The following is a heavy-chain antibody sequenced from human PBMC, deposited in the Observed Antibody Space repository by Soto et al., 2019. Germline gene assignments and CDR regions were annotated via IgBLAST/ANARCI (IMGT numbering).Heavy chain of an antibody. CDR1: GGTFSSYA. D-gene: IGHD3-10*01. CDR3: ARRGITMVRGVRLDAFDI. J-gene: IGHJ3*02. V-gene: IGHV1-69*01. Sequence: QVQLVQSGAEVKKPGSSVKVSCKASGGTFSSYAISWVRQAPGQGLEWMGGIIPIFGTANYAQKFQGRVTITADESTSTAYSELSSLRSEDTAVYYCARRGITMVRGVRLDAFDIWGQGTMVTVSS. CDR2: IIPIFGTA.